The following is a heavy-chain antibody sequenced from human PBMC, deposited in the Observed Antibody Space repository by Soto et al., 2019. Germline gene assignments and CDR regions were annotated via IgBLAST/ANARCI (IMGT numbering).Heavy chain of an antibody. Sequence: EVQLVESGGGLVQPGGSLRLSCAASGFTVSSNYMSWVRQAPGKGLEWVSVIYSGGSTYYADSVKGRFTISRHNSKNTVYLQMNSLRAEDTAVYYCGGEGSGTTMRCDAFDIWGQGTMVTVSS. CDR2: IYSGGST. D-gene: IGHD4-17*01. CDR1: GFTVSSNY. CDR3: GGEGSGTTMRCDAFDI. J-gene: IGHJ3*02. V-gene: IGHV3-53*04.